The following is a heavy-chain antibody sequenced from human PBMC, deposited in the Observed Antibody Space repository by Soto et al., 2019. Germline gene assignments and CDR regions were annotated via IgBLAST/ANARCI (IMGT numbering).Heavy chain of an antibody. CDR1: GGTFSSYP. Sequence: QVRLVQSGAEVKKPGSSVKVSCKASGGTFSSYPLSWVRQAPGQGLEWMGAIIPIFGIVNSAQKFQGRVSITADESTSTAFMELSSLTSEDTAVCYCARPRTTGTTKGYDYWGQGTLVTVSS. CDR3: ARPRTTGTTKGYDY. J-gene: IGHJ4*02. V-gene: IGHV1-69*01. CDR2: IIPIFGIV. D-gene: IGHD1-1*01.